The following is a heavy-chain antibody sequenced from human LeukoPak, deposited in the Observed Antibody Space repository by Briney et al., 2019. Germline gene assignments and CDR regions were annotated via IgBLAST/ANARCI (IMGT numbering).Heavy chain of an antibody. CDR3: ARRYSGSYFHFDY. V-gene: IGHV1-3*01. CDR2: INAGNGNT. Sequence: ASVKVSCKASGYTFTSYGISWVRQAPGQRLEWMGWINAGNGNTKYSQKFQGRVTITRDTSASTAYMELSSLRSEDTAVYYCARRYSGSYFHFDYWGQGTLVTVST. D-gene: IGHD1-26*01. CDR1: GYTFTSYG. J-gene: IGHJ4*02.